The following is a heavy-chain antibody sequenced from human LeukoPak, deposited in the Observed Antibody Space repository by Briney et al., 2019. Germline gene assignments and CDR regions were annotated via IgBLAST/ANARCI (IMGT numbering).Heavy chain of an antibody. D-gene: IGHD3-3*01. V-gene: IGHV4-30-2*01. J-gene: IGHJ4*02. CDR2: IYHSGST. CDR1: GGSISSGGYS. CDR3: ASTYYDFWSGHLYYFDY. Sequence: SETLSLTCAVSGGSISSGGYSWSWIRQPPGKGLEWIGYIYHSGSTYYNPSLKSRVTISADRSKNQFSLKLSSVTAADTAVYYCASTYYDFWSGHLYYFDYWGQGTLVTVSS.